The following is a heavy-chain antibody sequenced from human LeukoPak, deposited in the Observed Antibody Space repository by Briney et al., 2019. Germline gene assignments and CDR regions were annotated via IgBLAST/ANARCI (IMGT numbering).Heavy chain of an antibody. D-gene: IGHD3-3*01. CDR1: GYTFTGYY. CDR2: INPNSGGT. V-gene: IGHV1-2*02. Sequence: ASVKVSCKASGYTFTGYYMHWVRQAPGQGLEWMGWINPNSGGTNYAQKFQGRVTMTRDTSISTAYMELSRLRSDDTAVYYCAIGTYYDFWSGYPWGQGTLVTVSS. CDR3: AIGTYYDFWSGYP. J-gene: IGHJ5*02.